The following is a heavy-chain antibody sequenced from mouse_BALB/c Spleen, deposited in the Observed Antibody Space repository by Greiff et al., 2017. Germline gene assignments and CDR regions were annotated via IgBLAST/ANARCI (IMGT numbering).Heavy chain of an antibody. J-gene: IGHJ3*01. CDR3: ARQDDSSFAY. D-gene: IGHD2-4*01. CDR2: ISSGGSYT. V-gene: IGHV5-9-3*01. Sequence: EVQGVESGGGLVKPGGSLKLSCAASGFTFSSYAMSWVRQTPEKRLEWVATISSGGSYTYYPDSVKGRFTISRDNAKNTLYLQMSSLRSEDTAMYYCARQDDSSFAYWGQGTLVTVSA. CDR1: GFTFSSYA.